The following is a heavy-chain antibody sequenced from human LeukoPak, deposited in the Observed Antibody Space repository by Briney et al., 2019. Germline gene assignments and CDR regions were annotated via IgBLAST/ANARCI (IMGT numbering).Heavy chain of an antibody. J-gene: IGHJ4*02. V-gene: IGHV4-34*01. Sequence: PSETLSLTCAVYGGSFSGYYWSWIRQPPGKGLEWIGEINHSGSTNYNPSLKSRVTISLDTSKNQFSLRLSSVTAADTAVYYCARDYVGVAGTFDYWGQGTLVTVSS. CDR1: GGSFSGYY. CDR2: INHSGST. CDR3: ARDYVGVAGTFDY. D-gene: IGHD6-19*01.